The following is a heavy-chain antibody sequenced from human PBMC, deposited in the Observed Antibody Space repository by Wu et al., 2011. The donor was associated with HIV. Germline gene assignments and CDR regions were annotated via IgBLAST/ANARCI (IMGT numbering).Heavy chain of an antibody. J-gene: IGHJ6*02. V-gene: IGHV1-18*01. CDR1: GGTFSSYA. D-gene: IGHD3-9*01. CDR2: VSADNRHT. Sequence: QVQLVQSGAEVKKPGSSVKVSCKASGGTFSSYAISWVRQAPGQGLEWMGWVSADNRHTNYAQNLQGRVTMTTDTSTTTAYMELRSLRSDDTAVYYCARDRRYFDWFSADDYLYYYGLDVWGQGTTVTVSS. CDR3: ARDRRYFDWFSADDYLYYYGLDV.